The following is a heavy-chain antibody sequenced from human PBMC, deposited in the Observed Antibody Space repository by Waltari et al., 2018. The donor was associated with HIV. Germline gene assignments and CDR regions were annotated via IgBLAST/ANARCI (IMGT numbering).Heavy chain of an antibody. D-gene: IGHD2-8*01. V-gene: IGHV1-8*01. J-gene: IGHJ4*02. CDR3: ASQWQ. Sequence: QVKMVQSGAEAKKPGASVKGTCKASGYTCTNYDINWVRQATGQGLEWMGWMNPKSGNTGYAQKFQGRVSMTRNTSISTAYMELSSLRSDDTAVYYCASQWQWGQGTLVTVSS. CDR1: GYTCTNYD. CDR2: MNPKSGNT.